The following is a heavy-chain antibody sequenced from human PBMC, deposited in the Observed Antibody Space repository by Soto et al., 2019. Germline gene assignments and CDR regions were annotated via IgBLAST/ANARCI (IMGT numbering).Heavy chain of an antibody. V-gene: IGHV3-43*01. CDR1: GFTFDDHN. J-gene: IGHJ4*02. CDR2: ISWDGDTT. CDR3: ASSQGDY. Sequence: GGSLRLSCAASGFTFDDHNMHWVRQAPGKGLEWVSLISWDGDTTYYADSVKGRFTVSRDNGKNSLYLQMEDLTIEDTALYYCASSQGDYWGQGTLVTVSS.